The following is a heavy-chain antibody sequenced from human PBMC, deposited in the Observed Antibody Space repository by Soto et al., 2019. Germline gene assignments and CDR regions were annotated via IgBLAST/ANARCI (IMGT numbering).Heavy chain of an antibody. D-gene: IGHD2-2*01. J-gene: IGHJ6*01. CDR2: IIPISGTA. Sequence: QVQLVQSGAEVQKPGSSVKVSCKASGGTFSSYAISWVRQAPGQGLEWMGGIIPISGTANYAQKFQGRVTITADESTSTAYMELSRLRSEDTAVYYCARSPGRSTSLEIYYYYYYGMEVWGQGTTVTVPS. CDR1: GGTFSSYA. CDR3: ARSPGRSTSLEIYYYYYYGMEV. V-gene: IGHV1-69*01.